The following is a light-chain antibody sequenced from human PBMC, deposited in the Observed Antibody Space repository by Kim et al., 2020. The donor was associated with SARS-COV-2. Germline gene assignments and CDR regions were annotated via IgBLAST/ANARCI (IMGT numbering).Light chain of an antibody. CDR3: QSYDSRLSGWV. J-gene: IGLJ3*02. Sequence: QSVLTQPPSVSGAPGQGVTISCTGNKSNIGAGYDVQWYQQSPGTAPKLLIYGNNMRPSGVPDRFSASKSDTSASLAITGLQAEDETDYYCQSYDSRLSGWVFGGGTKLTVL. V-gene: IGLV1-40*01. CDR2: GNN. CDR1: KSNIGAGYD.